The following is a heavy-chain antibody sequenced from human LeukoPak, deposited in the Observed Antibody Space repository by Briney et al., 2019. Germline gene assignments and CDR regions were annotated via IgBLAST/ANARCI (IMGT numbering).Heavy chain of an antibody. J-gene: IGHJ6*03. CDR2: INPNSGGT. D-gene: IGHD2-2*02. Sequence: ASVKVSCTASGYTFTGYYMHWVRQAPGQGLEWMGWINPNSGGTNYAQKLQGRVTMTTDASTTTAYMELRSLRSDDTAVYYCVRDGHRLYDYYYYYMDVWGKGTTVTVSS. CDR1: GYTFTGYY. CDR3: VRDGHRLYDYYYYYMDV. V-gene: IGHV1-2*02.